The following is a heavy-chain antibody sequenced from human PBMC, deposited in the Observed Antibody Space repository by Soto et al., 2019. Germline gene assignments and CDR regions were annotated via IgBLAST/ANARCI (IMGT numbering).Heavy chain of an antibody. CDR3: ARDRIAVAGTGLGY. Sequence: QVQLVESGGGVVQPGRSLRLSCAASGFTFSGYAMHWVRQAPGKGLEWVAVISYDGSNKYYADSVKGRFTISRDNSKNTLYLQMNSLRAEDTAVYYCARDRIAVAGTGLGYWGQGTLVTVSS. CDR1: GFTFSGYA. CDR2: ISYDGSNK. J-gene: IGHJ4*02. D-gene: IGHD6-19*01. V-gene: IGHV3-30-3*01.